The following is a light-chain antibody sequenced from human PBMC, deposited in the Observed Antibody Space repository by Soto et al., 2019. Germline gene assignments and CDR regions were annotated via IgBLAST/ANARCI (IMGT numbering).Light chain of an antibody. CDR3: SAFTIDSTVI. CDR1: NSDIGAYVF. CDR2: EVS. Sequence: QAVLTQPASVSGSPGQSITISCTGTNSDIGAYVFVSWYQQHPGKAPKLIIYEVSKRPSGVSNRFSGSKSGYTASLTISGLQAEDECQYYCSAFTIDSTVIFGGGTKVTVL. J-gene: IGLJ2*01. V-gene: IGLV2-14*01.